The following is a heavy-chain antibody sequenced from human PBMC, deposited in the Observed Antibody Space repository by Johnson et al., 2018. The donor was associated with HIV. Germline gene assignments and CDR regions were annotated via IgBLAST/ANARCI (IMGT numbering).Heavy chain of an antibody. CDR1: GFTFDDYA. Sequence: LLVESGGGLVQPGGSLRLSCAASGFTFDDYAMHWVRQAPGKGLEWVAGISWNGGSTGYADSVKGRFTISRDNAKNSLYLQMNSLRAEDTAVYYCARDRLWFGESDAFDIWGQGTMVTVSS. V-gene: IGHV3-9*01. CDR3: ARDRLWFGESDAFDI. D-gene: IGHD3-10*01. J-gene: IGHJ3*02. CDR2: ISWNGGST.